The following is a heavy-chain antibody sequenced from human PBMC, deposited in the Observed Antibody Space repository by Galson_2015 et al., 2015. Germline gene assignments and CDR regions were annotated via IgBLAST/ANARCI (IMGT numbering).Heavy chain of an antibody. Sequence: LSLTCAVSGGSVKSDDDYWSWIRQSPGKGLEWLGSICDTEKTYYEPSLESRIVISVDTSKNQFSLNLTSVTAADTAVYYCARRNYYDSSGWFDPWGQGTLVIVSA. J-gene: IGHJ5*02. CDR1: GGSVKSDDDY. V-gene: IGHV4-30-4*01. CDR3: ARRNYYDSSGWFDP. D-gene: IGHD3-22*01. CDR2: ICDTEKT.